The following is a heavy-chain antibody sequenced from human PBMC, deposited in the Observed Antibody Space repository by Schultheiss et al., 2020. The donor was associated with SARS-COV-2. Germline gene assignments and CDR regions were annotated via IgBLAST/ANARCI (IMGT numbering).Heavy chain of an antibody. Sequence: GGSLRLSCAVSGFTFSSYGMNWVRQAPGRGLEWVAVISYDGSNKYYADSVKGRFTISRDNSKNTLYLQMNSLRAEDTAVYYCAKDTSYPITTLGYYYYYGMDVWGQGTTVTVSS. CDR1: GFTFSSYG. J-gene: IGHJ6*02. D-gene: IGHD1-1*01. V-gene: IGHV3-30*18. CDR3: AKDTSYPITTLGYYYYYGMDV. CDR2: ISYDGSNK.